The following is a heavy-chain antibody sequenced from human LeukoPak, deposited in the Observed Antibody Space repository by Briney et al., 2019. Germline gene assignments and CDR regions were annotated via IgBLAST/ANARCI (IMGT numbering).Heavy chain of an antibody. CDR1: GYTFTGYY. D-gene: IGHD2-2*01. CDR3: ARDLRDCSSTSCDTDP. J-gene: IGHJ5*02. V-gene: IGHV1-2*06. CDR2: INPNSGGT. Sequence: ASVKVSCKASGYTFTGYYMHWVRQAPGQGLEWMGRINPNSGGTNYAQKFQGRVTMTRDTSISTAYMELSRLRSDDTAVYYCARDLRDCSSTSCDTDPWGQGSLVTVSS.